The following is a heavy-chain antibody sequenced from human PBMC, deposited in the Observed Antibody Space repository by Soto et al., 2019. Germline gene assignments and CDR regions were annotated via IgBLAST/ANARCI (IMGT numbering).Heavy chain of an antibody. D-gene: IGHD1-1*01. CDR1: GGSISTSNW. CDR2: VYHSGST. J-gene: IGHJ4*02. CDR3: AGTSTSGTRFDY. V-gene: IGHV4-4*02. Sequence: QVQLQESGPGLVKPSGTLSLTCAVSGGSISTSNWWSWDRQPPGKGLEWIGEVYHSGSTNYNPSLQSRVATSVDKSKNQFSLKLNSVTAADTALYYCAGTSTSGTRFDYWGQGSLVTVSS.